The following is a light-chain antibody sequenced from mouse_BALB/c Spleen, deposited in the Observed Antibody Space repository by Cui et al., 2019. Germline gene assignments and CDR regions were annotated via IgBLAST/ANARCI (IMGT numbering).Light chain of an antibody. CDR1: SSVSD. Sequence: QIVLTQSPAIMSASPGEKVTMTCSASSSVSDMHWYQQKSGTSPKRWIYDTSKLASGVPARFSGSGSGTSYSLTISSMEAEDAATYYCQQWSSNPPMYTFGGGTKLEIK. J-gene: IGKJ2*01. CDR3: QQWSSNPPMYT. CDR2: DTS. V-gene: IGKV4-59*01.